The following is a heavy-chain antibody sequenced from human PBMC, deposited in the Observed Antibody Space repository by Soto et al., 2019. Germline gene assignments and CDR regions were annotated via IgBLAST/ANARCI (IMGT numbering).Heavy chain of an antibody. CDR2: ISYDGSNK. CDR1: GFTFSNYA. Sequence: QVQLVESGGCVVQPGRSLRLSCAASGFTFSNYAMNWVRQAPGKGLEWVALISYDGSNKYYADSVKGRFTISRDSSKNTLYLQMNSLRAADTAVYYCGRCTSTSCHLGSDYWGQGTLVTVSS. V-gene: IGHV3-30-3*01. D-gene: IGHD2-2*01. J-gene: IGHJ4*02. CDR3: GRCTSTSCHLGSDY.